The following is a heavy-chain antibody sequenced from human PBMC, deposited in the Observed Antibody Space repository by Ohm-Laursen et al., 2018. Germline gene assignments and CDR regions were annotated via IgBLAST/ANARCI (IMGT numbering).Heavy chain of an antibody. CDR3: AKTRYFSRGSCDFDY. CDR2: LSGSGHDT. Sequence: GSLRLSCTASGFTFSSYAMSWVRQAPEKGLEWVSGLSGSGHDTYYTDSVKGRFTISRDNSKNTLCLQMNGLRAEDTAVYYCAKTRYFSRGSCDFDYWGQGTLVTVSS. V-gene: IGHV3-23*01. D-gene: IGHD2-15*01. J-gene: IGHJ4*02. CDR1: GFTFSSYA.